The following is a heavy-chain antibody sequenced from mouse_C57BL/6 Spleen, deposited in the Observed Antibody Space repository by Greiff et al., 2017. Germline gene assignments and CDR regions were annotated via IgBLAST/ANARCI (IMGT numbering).Heavy chain of an antibody. V-gene: IGHV1-69*01. Sequence: VQLQPPGAELVMPGASVKLSCKASGYTFTSYWMHWVKQRPGQGLEWIGEIDPSASYTNYNQKFKSKSTLTVDKSASTAYMQLSSLTSEDAAVYYCARGGSSLDYGGQGTTLTVSS. CDR2: IDPSASYT. J-gene: IGHJ2*01. D-gene: IGHD1-1*01. CDR1: GYTFTSYW. CDR3: ARGGSSLDY.